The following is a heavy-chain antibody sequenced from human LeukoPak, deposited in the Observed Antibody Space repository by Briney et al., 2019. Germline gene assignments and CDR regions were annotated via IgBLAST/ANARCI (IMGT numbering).Heavy chain of an antibody. CDR2: IYTSGST. CDR1: GGSISSYY. CDR3: ASGYYYRGDY. D-gene: IGHD3-22*01. V-gene: IGHV4-4*08. Sequence: SETLSLTCTVSGGSISSYYWSWIRQPPGKGLEWIGRIYTSGSTNYNPSLKSRVTISVDTSKNESSLKLSSVTAADTAVYYCASGYYYRGDYWGQGTLVTVSS. J-gene: IGHJ4*02.